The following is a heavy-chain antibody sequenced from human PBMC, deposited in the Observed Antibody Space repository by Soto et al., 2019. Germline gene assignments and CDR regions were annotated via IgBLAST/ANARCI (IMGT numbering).Heavy chain of an antibody. CDR1: GYSFSSYG. CDR3: ARDRLRGYDSSGFYS. CDR2: INPNNGNR. V-gene: IGHV1-18*01. J-gene: IGHJ5*01. D-gene: IGHD3-22*01. Sequence: ASVKVSCKASGYSFSSYGMYWVRQAPGQGLEWMGWINPNNGNRNYAQKFEDRVTMTIATSTNTVFLELRSLKSDDTAIYYCARDRLRGYDSSGFYSWGKEPWSPSPQ.